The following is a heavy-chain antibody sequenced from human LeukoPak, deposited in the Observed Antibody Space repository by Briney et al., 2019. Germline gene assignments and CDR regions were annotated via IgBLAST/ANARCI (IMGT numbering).Heavy chain of an antibody. J-gene: IGHJ6*02. CDR3: ARDQWLVHPEGVDYYYGMDV. CDR1: GFTFSSYS. Sequence: GGSLRLSCAASGFTFSSYSMNWVRQAPGKGLEWASSISSSSSYIYYADSVKGRFTISRDNAKNSLYLQMNSLRAEDTAVYYCARDQWLVHPEGVDYYYGMDVWGQGTTVTVSS. V-gene: IGHV3-21*01. D-gene: IGHD6-19*01. CDR2: ISSSSSYI.